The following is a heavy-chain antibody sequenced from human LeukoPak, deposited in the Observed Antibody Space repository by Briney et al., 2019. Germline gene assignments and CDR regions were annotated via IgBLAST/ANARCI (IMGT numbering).Heavy chain of an antibody. CDR2: IYYSGNT. V-gene: IGHV4-39*01. J-gene: IGHJ4*02. D-gene: IGHD3/OR15-3a*01. Sequence: PGGSLRLSCAASGFTFSSYAMSWVRQPPGKGLEWIGSIYYSGNTYYNASLKSQVSISIDTSKNQLSLRLTSVTAADTAVYYCARQTGSGLFILPGGQGTLVTVSS. CDR3: ARQTGSGLFILP. CDR1: GFTFSSYA.